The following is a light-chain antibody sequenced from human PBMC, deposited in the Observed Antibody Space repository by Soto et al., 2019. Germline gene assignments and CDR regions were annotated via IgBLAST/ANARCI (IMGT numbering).Light chain of an antibody. J-gene: IGLJ2*01. CDR1: SSNIGAGYS. CDR3: QSYDRSLSGVV. V-gene: IGLV1-40*01. Sequence: QSVLTQPPSVSGAPGQKVTISCTGSSSNIGAGYSVHWYQQLPGTAPKVLIHGNSNRPSGVPDRFSGSKSDTSASLAITGLQAGDEADYYCQSYDRSLSGVVFGGGTKVTVL. CDR2: GNS.